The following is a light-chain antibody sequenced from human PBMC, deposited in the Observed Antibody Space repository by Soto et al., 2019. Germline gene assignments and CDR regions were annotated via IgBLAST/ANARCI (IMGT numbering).Light chain of an antibody. Sequence: DIQMTQSPSSLSASVGDRVTITCQASQDISNYLNWYQQKPGKAPKLLIYDASNLETGVPSRFSRSGSGTDFTFTISSLQPEDIATYYCQQYDNLPRITFGPGTKVDIK. CDR1: QDISNY. CDR3: QQYDNLPRIT. J-gene: IGKJ3*01. CDR2: DAS. V-gene: IGKV1-33*01.